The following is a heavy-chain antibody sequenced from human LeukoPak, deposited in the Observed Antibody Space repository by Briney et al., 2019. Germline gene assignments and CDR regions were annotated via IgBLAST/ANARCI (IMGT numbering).Heavy chain of an antibody. J-gene: IGHJ5*02. Sequence: TSETLSLTCTVSGGSISSYYWSWIRQPPGKGLEWIGYIYYSGSTNYNPSLKSRVTISVDTSKNQFSLKLSSVTAADTAVYYCARDHPGVGYYGGNRNWFDPWGQGTLVTVSS. D-gene: IGHD1-26*01. CDR3: ARDHPGVGYYGGNRNWFDP. CDR1: GGSISSYY. CDR2: IYYSGST. V-gene: IGHV4-59*01.